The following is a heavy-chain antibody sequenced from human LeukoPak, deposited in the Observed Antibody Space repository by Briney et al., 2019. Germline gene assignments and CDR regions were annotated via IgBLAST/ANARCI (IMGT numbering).Heavy chain of an antibody. V-gene: IGHV3-49*04. J-gene: IGHJ4*02. CDR3: TRVSLVAASVFFDY. CDR2: IRSKAYGGTT. D-gene: IGHD2-15*01. CDR1: GLTFGDYA. Sequence: GGSLRLSCTSSGLTFGDYAMSWVRQAPGKGLEWVSFIRSKAYGGTTEYAASVKGRLTISRDDSKSIAYLQMNSLKTEDTAVYYCTRVSLVAASVFFDYWGQGSLVTGSS.